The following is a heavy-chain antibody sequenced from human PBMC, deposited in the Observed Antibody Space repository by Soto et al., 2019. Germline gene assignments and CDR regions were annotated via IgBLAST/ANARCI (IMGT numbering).Heavy chain of an antibody. CDR3: ARAGGYCSSTSCYRDYYYYYGMDV. CDR1: GGTFSSYA. V-gene: IGHV1-69*06. J-gene: IGHJ6*02. CDR2: IIPIFGTA. D-gene: IGHD2-2*01. Sequence: GASVKVSCKASGGTFSSYAISWVRQAPGQGLEWMGGIIPIFGTANYAQKFQGRVTITADKSTSTAYMELSSLRSEDTAVYYCARAGGYCSSTSCYRDYYYYYGMDVWGQGTTVTVSS.